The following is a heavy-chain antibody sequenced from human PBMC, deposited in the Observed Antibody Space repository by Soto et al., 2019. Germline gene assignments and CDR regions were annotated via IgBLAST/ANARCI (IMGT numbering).Heavy chain of an antibody. Sequence: QVQLVQSRADVKTPGASVRVSCKASGYTFTGYYVHWVREAPGQGLERMGWINPETGATSYAQKFQGRVTLSRDTSINTAYLELSSLRFDDAAVYFCARERYQVISDGMDVWGQGTTVTVSS. V-gene: IGHV1-2*02. CDR1: GYTFTGYY. J-gene: IGHJ6*02. D-gene: IGHD2-2*01. CDR3: ARERYQVISDGMDV. CDR2: INPETGAT.